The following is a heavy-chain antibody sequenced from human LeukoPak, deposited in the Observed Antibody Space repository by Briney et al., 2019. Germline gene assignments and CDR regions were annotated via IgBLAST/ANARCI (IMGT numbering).Heavy chain of an antibody. CDR3: AMEGVPLNDHEYFQH. Sequence: PGRSLRLSCAASGFTFDDYAMHWVRQAPGKGLEWVSGISWNSGSIGYADSVKGRFTISRDNAKNSLYLQMNSLRAEDTALYYCAMEGVPLNDHEYFQHWGQGTLVTVSS. J-gene: IGHJ1*01. CDR1: GFTFDDYA. CDR2: ISWNSGSI. V-gene: IGHV3-9*01. D-gene: IGHD1-1*01.